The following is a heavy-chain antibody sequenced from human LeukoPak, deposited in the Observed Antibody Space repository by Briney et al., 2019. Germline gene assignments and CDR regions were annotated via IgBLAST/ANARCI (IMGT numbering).Heavy chain of an antibody. Sequence: GGSLRLSCAASGFTFSSYNMNWVRQAPGKGLEWVSSITSSSSYIYYADSVKGRFTISRDNAKNSLYQQMNSLRAEDTAVYYCARDPALLQLERPFDYWGQGTLVTVSS. D-gene: IGHD1-1*01. V-gene: IGHV3-21*01. CDR2: ITSSSSYI. CDR1: GFTFSSYN. CDR3: ARDPALLQLERPFDY. J-gene: IGHJ4*02.